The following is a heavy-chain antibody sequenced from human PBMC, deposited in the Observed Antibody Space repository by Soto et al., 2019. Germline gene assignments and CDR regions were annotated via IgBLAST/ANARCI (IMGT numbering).Heavy chain of an antibody. CDR1: GFTFSSYA. CDR3: AAEIDSSGLNFDY. V-gene: IGHV3-30-3*01. D-gene: IGHD6-19*01. CDR2: ISYDGSNK. Sequence: QVQLVESGGGVVQPGRSLRLSCAASGFTFSSYAMHWVRQAPGKGLEWVAVISYDGSNKYYADSVKGRFTISRDNSKNTLYLQMNSLRAEDTAVYYCAAEIDSSGLNFDYWGQGTLVTVSS. J-gene: IGHJ4*02.